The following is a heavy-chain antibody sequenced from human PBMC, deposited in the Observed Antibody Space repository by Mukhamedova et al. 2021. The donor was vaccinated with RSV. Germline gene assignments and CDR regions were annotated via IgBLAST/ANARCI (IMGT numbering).Heavy chain of an antibody. V-gene: IGHV4-30-2*05. J-gene: IGHJ6*03. Sequence: GSTYYNPSLKSRVTISVDTSKNQFSLKLSSVTAADTAVYYCARVVVGYCSSTSCEIYYYYYYMDVWGKGTTVTVSS. CDR2: GST. CDR3: ARVVVGYCSSTSCEIYYYYYYMDV. D-gene: IGHD2-2*01.